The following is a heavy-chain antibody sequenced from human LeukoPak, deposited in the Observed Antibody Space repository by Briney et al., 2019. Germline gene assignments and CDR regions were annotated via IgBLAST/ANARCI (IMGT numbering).Heavy chain of an antibody. CDR1: GYTFTSYG. D-gene: IGHD6-13*01. CDR3: ARTTSSSWYN. V-gene: IGHV1-18*01. J-gene: IGHJ4*02. Sequence: GASVKVSCKASGYTFTSYGISWVRQAPGQGLEWMGWISAYNGNTSYAQKLQGRVTMTTDTSTSTVYMELSSLRSEDTAVYYCARTTSSSWYNWGQGTLVTVSS. CDR2: ISAYNGNT.